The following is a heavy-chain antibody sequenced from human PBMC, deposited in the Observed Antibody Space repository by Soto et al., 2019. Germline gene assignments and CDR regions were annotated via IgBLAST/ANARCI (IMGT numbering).Heavy chain of an antibody. J-gene: IGHJ4*02. CDR1: GFTFSSYW. Sequence: GGSLRLSCAASGFTFSSYWITWVCQAPGKGLEWVANIKQDGSEKYYVDSVKGRFTISRDNAKNSLYLQMNSLRAEDTAVYYCARVGSGPLTVVVPAAIPYYFDYWGQGTLVTVSS. CDR2: IKQDGSEK. V-gene: IGHV3-7*01. D-gene: IGHD2-2*01. CDR3: ARVGSGPLTVVVPAAIPYYFDY.